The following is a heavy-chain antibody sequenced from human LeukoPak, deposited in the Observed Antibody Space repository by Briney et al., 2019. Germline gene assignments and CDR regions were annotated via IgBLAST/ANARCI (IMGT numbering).Heavy chain of an antibody. CDR3: ARHSTVGGTTKSPLLY. CDR2: IYPVNSDT. J-gene: IGHJ4*02. Sequence: GEPWNISCKGSGYSFTTYWIAGLRQIHGKGLEWMRIIYPVNSDTRNTPSFQAEDTISADKTNSTAYLQWSSLNASETAVFYCARHSTVGGTTKSPLLYWGQGTLVTVSS. D-gene: IGHD1-7*01. CDR1: GYSFTTYW. V-gene: IGHV5-51*01.